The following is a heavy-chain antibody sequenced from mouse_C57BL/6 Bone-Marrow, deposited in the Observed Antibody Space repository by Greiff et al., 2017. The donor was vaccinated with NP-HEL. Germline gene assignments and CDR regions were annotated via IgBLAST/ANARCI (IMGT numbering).Heavy chain of an antibody. Sequence: QVQLQQPGAELVMPGASVKLSCKASGYTFTSYWMHWVKQRPGQGLEWIGEIDPSDSYTNYNQKFKGKSNLTVDKSSSTAYTQLSRLTSEDSAVYYCATNSYFDYWGQGTTLTVSS. CDR2: IDPSDSYT. D-gene: IGHD4-1*01. CDR1: GYTFTSYW. J-gene: IGHJ2*01. V-gene: IGHV1-69*01. CDR3: ATNSYFDY.